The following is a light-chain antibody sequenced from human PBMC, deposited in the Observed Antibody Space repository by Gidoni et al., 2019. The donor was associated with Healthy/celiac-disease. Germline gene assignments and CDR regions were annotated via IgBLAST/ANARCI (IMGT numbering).Light chain of an antibody. CDR2: GAS. CDR1: QSVSSSY. CDR3: QQYGSSPWT. J-gene: IGKJ1*01. V-gene: IGKV3-20*01. Sequence: EIVLTKSPGTLSLSPGERATLSCRASQSVSSSYLAWYQQKPGQAPRLLIYGASSRATGIPDRFSGSGSGTDFTLTISRLEPEDFAVSYCQQYGSSPWTFGQGTKVEIK.